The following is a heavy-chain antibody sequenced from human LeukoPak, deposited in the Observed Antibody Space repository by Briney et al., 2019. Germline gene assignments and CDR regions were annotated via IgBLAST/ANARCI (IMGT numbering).Heavy chain of an antibody. Sequence: SETLSLTCTVSGGSIRSYWSWIRQPAGKGLEWIGRIYGSGSTDYNPSLKSRVTMSIDTSKNQFSLNLISVTAADTAVYYCARQNGVGLFSLPGGRGILVTVSS. CDR3: ARQNGVGLFSLP. D-gene: IGHD2-8*01. V-gene: IGHV4-4*07. CDR1: GGSIRSY. J-gene: IGHJ4*02. CDR2: IYGSGST.